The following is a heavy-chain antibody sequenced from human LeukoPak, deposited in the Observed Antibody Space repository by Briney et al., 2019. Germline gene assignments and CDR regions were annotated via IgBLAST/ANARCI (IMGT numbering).Heavy chain of an antibody. CDR1: GFTFSTYA. Sequence: QAGGSLRLSCAASGFTFSTYAMHWVRQPPGKGLEWVSAISGSGGATYHADADSVKGRFIISRDNSKNTLYLQINGLRVEDTAVYYCAKDGYNYDSSGHFDYWGQGTLVTVSS. J-gene: IGHJ4*02. V-gene: IGHV3-23*01. D-gene: IGHD3-22*01. CDR2: ISGSGGAT. CDR3: AKDGYNYDSSGHFDY.